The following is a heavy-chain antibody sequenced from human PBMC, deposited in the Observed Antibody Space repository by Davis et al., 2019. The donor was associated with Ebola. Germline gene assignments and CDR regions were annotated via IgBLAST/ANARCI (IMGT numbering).Heavy chain of an antibody. D-gene: IGHD6-13*01. CDR3: SRIRGEYSSSWYLDY. Sequence: ASVKVSCKASGYTFTSYYMHWVRQAPGQGLEWMGIINPSGGSTSYAQKFQGRVTMTRDTSTSTVYMELSSLRSEDTAVYYCSRIRGEYSSSWYLDYWGQGTLVTVSS. V-gene: IGHV1-46*01. CDR2: INPSGGST. CDR1: GYTFTSYY. J-gene: IGHJ4*02.